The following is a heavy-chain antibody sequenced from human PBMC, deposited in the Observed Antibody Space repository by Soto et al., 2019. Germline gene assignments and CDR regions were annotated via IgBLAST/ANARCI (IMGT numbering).Heavy chain of an antibody. J-gene: IGHJ6*03. CDR1: SGSISSSNW. CDR2: IYHSGST. Sequence: QVQLQESGPGLVKPSVTLSLTCAVSSGSISSSNWWSWVRQPPGKGLEWIGEIYHSGSTNYNPSLKSRVTITVDKAEHQFCLKLSSVNAAETAVYYCARASYDFWRGYYRGGVDYYYMDVWGKGTTVTVSS. CDR3: ARASYDFWRGYYRGGVDYYYMDV. D-gene: IGHD3-3*01. V-gene: IGHV4-4*02.